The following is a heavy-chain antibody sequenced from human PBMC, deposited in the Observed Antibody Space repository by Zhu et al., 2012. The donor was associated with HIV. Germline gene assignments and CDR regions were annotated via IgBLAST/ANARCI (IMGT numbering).Heavy chain of an antibody. V-gene: IGHV4-39*01. CDR2: SIMGGST. CDR3: ANTRTSGWYSYAFHV. Sequence: QVQLHESGPGLVKPSETLSLTCTVSGGTISSSSSFWAWIRQTPGKGWSGLGVSIMGGSTHYNPSLKSRLTISVDTSKNQFSLKLSSVTAADTALYYCANTRTSGWYSYAFHVWGQGTMVTVSS. J-gene: IGHJ3*01. D-gene: IGHD6-19*01. CDR1: GGTISSSSSF.